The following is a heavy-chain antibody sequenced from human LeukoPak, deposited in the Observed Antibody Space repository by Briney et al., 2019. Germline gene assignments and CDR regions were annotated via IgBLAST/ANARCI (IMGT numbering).Heavy chain of an antibody. V-gene: IGHV4-61*02. D-gene: IGHD1-7*01. Sequence: PSETLSLTCTVSGGSISSGSYYWSWIRQPAGKGLEWIGRIYTSGSTNYNPSLKSRVTISVDTSKNQISLKLSSVTAADTAVYYCARDNWNYGNYYYYMDVWGTGTPVTVSS. CDR1: GGSISSGSYY. CDR2: IYTSGST. J-gene: IGHJ6*03. CDR3: ARDNWNYGNYYYYMDV.